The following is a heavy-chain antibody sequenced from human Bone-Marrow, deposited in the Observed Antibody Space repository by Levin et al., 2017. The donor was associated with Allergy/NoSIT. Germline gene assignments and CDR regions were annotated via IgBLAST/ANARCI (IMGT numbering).Heavy chain of an antibody. Sequence: LSLTCAASGFTFSSFAIHWVRRAPGKGLEWVAVIWNDGREKFYADSVKGRFTISRDNSENTLYLQMNSLRVDDTALYYCAREADTSMIHDALDIWGLGTMVAVSS. CDR3: AREADTSMIHDALDI. CDR1: GFTFSSFA. D-gene: IGHD5-18*01. CDR2: IWNDGREK. J-gene: IGHJ3*02. V-gene: IGHV3-33*01.